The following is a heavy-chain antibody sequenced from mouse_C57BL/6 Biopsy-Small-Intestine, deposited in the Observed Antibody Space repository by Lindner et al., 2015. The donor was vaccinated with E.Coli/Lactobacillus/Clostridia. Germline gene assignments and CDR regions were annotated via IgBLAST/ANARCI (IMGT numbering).Heavy chain of an antibody. Sequence: VQLQESGPELVKPGASVKMSCKASGYTFTNYIIHWVKQKPGQGLEWIGYIIPHNDGTKYNERFKGKATPTSDKSSSTAYMELSSLTSEDSAVYYCARETWFAYWGQGTLVTVSA. CDR2: IIPHNDGT. CDR1: GYTFTNYI. CDR3: ARETWFAY. J-gene: IGHJ3*01. V-gene: IGHV1-14*01.